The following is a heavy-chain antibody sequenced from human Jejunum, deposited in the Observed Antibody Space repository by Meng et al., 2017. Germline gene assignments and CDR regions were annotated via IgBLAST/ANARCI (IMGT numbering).Heavy chain of an antibody. CDR3: VRAEYHYWSDYSTYFDY. Sequence: GESLKISCAASGFTFSDYYMNWVRQAPGKGLEWVASISSSSTIYYADSVKGRFTISRDNAKKSLYLQMNSLRAEDTAVYYCVRAEYHYWSDYSTYFDYWGQGTLVTVSS. CDR2: ISSSSTI. V-gene: IGHV3-69-1*01. CDR1: GFTFSDYY. D-gene: IGHD3-3*01. J-gene: IGHJ4*02.